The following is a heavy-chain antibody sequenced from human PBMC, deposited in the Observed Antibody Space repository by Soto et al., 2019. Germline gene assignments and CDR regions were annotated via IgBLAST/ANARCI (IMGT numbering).Heavy chain of an antibody. CDR1: GGSFSGYY. CDR3: ARGSSITMVRGVQTYYFDY. Sequence: SETLSLTCAVYGGSFSGYYLSWIRQPPGKGLEWIGEINHSGSTNYNPSPKSRVTISVDTSKNQFSLKLSSVTAADTAVYYCARGSSITMVRGVQTYYFDYWGQGTLVTVSS. V-gene: IGHV4-34*01. D-gene: IGHD3-10*01. J-gene: IGHJ4*02. CDR2: INHSGST.